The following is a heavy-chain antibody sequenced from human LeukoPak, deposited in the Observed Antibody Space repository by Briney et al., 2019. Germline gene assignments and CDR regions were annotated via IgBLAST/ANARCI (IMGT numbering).Heavy chain of an antibody. J-gene: IGHJ4*02. D-gene: IGHD3-10*01. CDR1: GFTFITYA. CDR3: AKGLRDGSGSFFDY. Sequence: GGSLRLSCAASGFTFITYAINWVRQAPGKGPEWVAVISYDGSNKYYADSVKGRFTISRDNSKNTLYLQMNSLRAEDTAVYYCAKGLRDGSGSFFDYWGQGTLVTVSS. CDR2: ISYDGSNK. V-gene: IGHV3-30*18.